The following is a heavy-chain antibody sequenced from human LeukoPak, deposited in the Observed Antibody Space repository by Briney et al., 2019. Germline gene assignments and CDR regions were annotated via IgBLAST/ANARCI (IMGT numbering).Heavy chain of an antibody. J-gene: IGHJ5*02. CDR1: GGSISSYY. CDR2: IYTSGST. Sequence: SETLSLTCTVSGGSISSYYWSWIRQPPGKGLEWIGYIYTSGSTNYNPSLKSRVTISVYTSKNQFSLKLSSVTAADTAVYYCARHGGGYYDFWSGYQWLNWFDPWGQGTLVTVSS. CDR3: ARHGGGYYDFWSGYQWLNWFDP. D-gene: IGHD3-3*01. V-gene: IGHV4-4*09.